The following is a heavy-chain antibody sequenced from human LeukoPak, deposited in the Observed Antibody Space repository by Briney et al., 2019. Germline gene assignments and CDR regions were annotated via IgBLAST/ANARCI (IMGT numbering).Heavy chain of an antibody. CDR2: IYYSGST. Sequence: PSETLSLTCTVSGGSISSYYWSWIRQPPGKGLEWIGYIYYSGSTNYNPSLKSRVTISVDTSKNQFSLKLSSVTAADTAVYYCARHADVLRYFDWSADPGEGWFDLWGQGTLVTVSS. CDR3: ARHADVLRYFDWSADPGEGWFDL. CDR1: GGSISSYY. D-gene: IGHD3-9*01. J-gene: IGHJ5*02. V-gene: IGHV4-59*08.